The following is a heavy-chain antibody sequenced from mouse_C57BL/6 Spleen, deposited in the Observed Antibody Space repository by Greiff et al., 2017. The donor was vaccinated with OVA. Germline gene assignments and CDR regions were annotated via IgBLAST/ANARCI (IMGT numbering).Heavy chain of an antibody. CDR2: INPNNGGT. V-gene: IGHV1-18*01. Sequence: EVQLQQSGTELVKPGASVKIPCKASGYTFTDYNMDWVKQSHGKSLEWIGDINPNNGGTIYNQKFKGKATLIVDKSSSTAYMELRSLTSEDTAVYYCSIVTTWGSYYYAMDYWGQGTSVTVSS. CDR1: GYTFTDYN. D-gene: IGHD2-5*01. J-gene: IGHJ4*01. CDR3: SIVTTWGSYYYAMDY.